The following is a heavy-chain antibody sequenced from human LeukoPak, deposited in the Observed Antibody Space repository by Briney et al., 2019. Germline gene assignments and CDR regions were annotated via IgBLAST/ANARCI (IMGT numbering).Heavy chain of an antibody. CDR1: GFTVGSNH. CDR3: ARGAANWNYDDAFDI. V-gene: IGHV3-66*01. Sequence: GGSLRLSCAASGFTVGSNHMNWVRQAPGKGLEWVSILYSGGSTYYAESVRGRFTISRDNSKNTLYLQMNGLRAEDTAVYYCARGAANWNYDDAFDIWGQGTMVTVSS. CDR2: LYSGGST. J-gene: IGHJ3*02. D-gene: IGHD1-7*01.